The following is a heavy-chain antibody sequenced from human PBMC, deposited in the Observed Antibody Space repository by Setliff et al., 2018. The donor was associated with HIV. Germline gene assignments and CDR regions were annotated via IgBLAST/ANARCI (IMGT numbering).Heavy chain of an antibody. CDR3: ARLSLSLVRGIINSGDRFFDY. D-gene: IGHD3-10*01. CDR1: GASVNSNNYY. J-gene: IGHJ4*02. V-gene: IGHV4-39*01. Sequence: KPSETLSLTCTVSGASVNSNNYYWGWIRQPPGKGLEWIASIYYSGTTYYNPSLKSRVTISVDTSKNRFSLKLSSVTAADTAVYYCARLSLSLVRGIINSGDRFFDYWGQGSLVTVS. CDR2: IYYSGTT.